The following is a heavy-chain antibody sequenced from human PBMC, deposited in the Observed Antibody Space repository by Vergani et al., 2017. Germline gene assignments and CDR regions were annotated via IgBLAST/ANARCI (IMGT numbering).Heavy chain of an antibody. V-gene: IGHV4-34*01. CDR1: GGSFSGYY. Sequence: QVQLQQWGAGLLKPSETLSLTCAVYGGSFSGYYWSWIRQPPGKGLEWIGEINHSGSTNYNPSLKSRVTISVDTSKNQFSLKLSSVTAADTAVYYCARGLTYDYIWGSYRYGYYFDYWGQGTLVTVSS. CDR2: INHSGST. CDR3: ARGLTYDYIWGSYRYGYYFDY. J-gene: IGHJ4*02. D-gene: IGHD3-16*02.